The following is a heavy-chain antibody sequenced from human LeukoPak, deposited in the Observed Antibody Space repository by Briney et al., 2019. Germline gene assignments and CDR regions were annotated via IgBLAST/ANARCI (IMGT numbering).Heavy chain of an antibody. J-gene: IGHJ4*02. V-gene: IGHV3-21*01. Sequence: PGGSLRLSCAASGFTFNSYHMNWVRQAPGKGLEWVSSISSSSSYIYYADLVKGRFTISRDNSKNTLYLQMNSLRAEDTAVYYCAKDHYLQQYYFDYWGQGTLVTVSS. CDR2: ISSSSSYI. CDR1: GFTFNSYH. D-gene: IGHD3-10*01. CDR3: AKDHYLQQYYFDY.